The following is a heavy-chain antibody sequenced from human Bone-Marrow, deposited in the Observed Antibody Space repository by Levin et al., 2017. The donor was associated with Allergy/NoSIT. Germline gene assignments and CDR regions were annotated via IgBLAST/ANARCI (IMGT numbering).Heavy chain of an antibody. Sequence: SSETLSLTCAVSGGSISSGTYYWSWVRQSAGKGLEWIGRVYTSGTTYNPSLKSRVTISLDTSSNLFSLRLTSVTAADTAVYYCARGRDWPKDAFDIWGQGTMVAVSS. CDR2: VYTSGTT. D-gene: IGHD3/OR15-3a*01. CDR3: ARGRDWPKDAFDI. CDR1: GGSISSGTYY. J-gene: IGHJ3*02. V-gene: IGHV4-61*02.